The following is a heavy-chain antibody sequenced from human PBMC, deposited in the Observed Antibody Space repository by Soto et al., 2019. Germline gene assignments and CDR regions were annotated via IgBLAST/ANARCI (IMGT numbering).Heavy chain of an antibody. V-gene: IGHV1-69*01. J-gene: IGHJ4*02. D-gene: IGHD1-26*01. Sequence: QVQLVQSGAELKKPGSSVKVSCKASGDTFRNYAFNWVRQAPGQGLEWLGGIIPVFNATNYAQMFQDRVTISADESTSTAFMELSILTTDDTAMYFCARGSSLDYWGQGTLVIVSS. CDR1: GDTFRNYA. CDR2: IIPVFNAT. CDR3: ARGSSLDY.